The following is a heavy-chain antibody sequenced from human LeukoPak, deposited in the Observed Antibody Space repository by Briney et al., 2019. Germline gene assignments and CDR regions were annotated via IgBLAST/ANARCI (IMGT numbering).Heavy chain of an antibody. CDR1: GGSISSGGYS. Sequence: PSETLSLTYAVSGGSISSGGYSWSWIRQPPGKGLEWIGYIYHSGSTYYNPSLKSRVTISVDRSKNQFSLKLSSVTAADTAVYYCAREVLDYYGSGSYSYYLDYWGQGTLVTVSS. CDR3: AREVLDYYGSGSYSYYLDY. CDR2: IYHSGST. V-gene: IGHV4-30-2*01. J-gene: IGHJ4*02. D-gene: IGHD3-10*01.